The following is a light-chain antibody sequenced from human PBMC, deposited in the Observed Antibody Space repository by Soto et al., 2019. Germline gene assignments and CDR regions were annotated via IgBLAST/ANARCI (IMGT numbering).Light chain of an antibody. J-gene: IGKJ4*01. CDR2: KAS. CDR1: HSALNW. V-gene: IGKV1-5*03. Sequence: DIQMSQSPSTLSASIGDRVTITCRASHSALNWLAWYQQKPGKAPKLLIYKASTLQSGVPSRFSGSGSGTEFTLTISSVQPDDFATYYCQHYNGYPMTYGGGTKVEIK. CDR3: QHYNGYPMT.